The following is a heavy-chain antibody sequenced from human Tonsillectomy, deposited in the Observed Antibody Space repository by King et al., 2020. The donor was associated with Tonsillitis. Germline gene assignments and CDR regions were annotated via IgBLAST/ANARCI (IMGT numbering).Heavy chain of an antibody. V-gene: IGHV1-2*02. D-gene: IGHD3/OR15-3a*01. Sequence: VQLVESGAEVKKPGASVKVSCKASGYPFSNYNMHWVRQAPGQGLEWMGWVDPKSGGTKYAQTFQGRVTLTSDTSITTAYMELTGLRSDDTAFYYCATEGLGQYFDLWGRGTLVTVSS. CDR3: ATEGLGQYFDL. CDR2: VDPKSGGT. CDR1: GYPFSNYN. J-gene: IGHJ2*01.